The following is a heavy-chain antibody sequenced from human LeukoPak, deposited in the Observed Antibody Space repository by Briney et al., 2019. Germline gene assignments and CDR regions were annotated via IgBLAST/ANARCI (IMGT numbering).Heavy chain of an antibody. J-gene: IGHJ3*02. CDR3: ARRRTTGWRAFDI. CDR1: GGSISSSSFY. CDR2: IDYRGSA. Sequence: SETLSLTCTVSGGSISSSSFYWGWIRQPPGTGPEWIGSIDYRGSAYYNPSLKSRVTISGDTSKNQFSLKLSPVTAADTAVYYCARRRTTGWRAFDIWGQGTLVTVPS. V-gene: IGHV4-39*01. D-gene: IGHD1-14*01.